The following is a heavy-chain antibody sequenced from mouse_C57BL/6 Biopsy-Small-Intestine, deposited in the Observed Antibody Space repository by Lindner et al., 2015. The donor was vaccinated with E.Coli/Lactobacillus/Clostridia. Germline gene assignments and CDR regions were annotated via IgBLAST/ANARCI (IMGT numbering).Heavy chain of an antibody. CDR2: ISSGSSAI. J-gene: IGHJ2*01. Sequence: VQLQESGGGSVKPGGSLKLSCAASGFTFSDFGMHWVRQAPEKGLEWVAYISSGSSAIYYADTVKGRFTISRDNAKNTLFLQMTSLRSEDTAIYYCTRGNDGSFDYWGQGTTLTVSS. V-gene: IGHV5-17*01. D-gene: IGHD2-3*01. CDR1: GFTFSDFG. CDR3: TRGNDGSFDY.